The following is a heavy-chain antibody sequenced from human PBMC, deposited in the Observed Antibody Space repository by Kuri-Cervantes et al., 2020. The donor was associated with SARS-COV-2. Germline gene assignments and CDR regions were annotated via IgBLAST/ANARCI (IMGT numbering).Heavy chain of an antibody. CDR3: ANILLGERWLQLGGDAFDI. CDR2: ISPDGSYT. Sequence: GGSLRLSCAASGFTFSGHWIHWVRQAPGKGLVWVSRISPDGSYTNNADSVKGRFTLSRDNSKNTLYLQMNSLRAEDTAVYYCANILLGERWLQLGGDAFDIWGQGTMVT. J-gene: IGHJ3*02. V-gene: IGHV3-74*01. D-gene: IGHD5-24*01. CDR1: GFTFSGHW.